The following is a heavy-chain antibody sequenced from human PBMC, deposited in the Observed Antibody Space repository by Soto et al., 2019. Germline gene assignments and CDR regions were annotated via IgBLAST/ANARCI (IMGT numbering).Heavy chain of an antibody. CDR1: GGSISSGNYY. J-gene: IGHJ4*02. V-gene: IGHV4-30-4*02. CDR2: ISYSGSA. CDR3: ATMGTPATGLYYFDY. Sequence: SETLSLTCPVSGGSISSGNYYWRWIRQPPGKGLEWIGFISYSGSAYYNPSLKSRVTISVDTSKNQFSLNLSFVTAADTAVYYCATMGTPATGLYYFDYWGQGTLVTVSS. D-gene: IGHD2-15*01.